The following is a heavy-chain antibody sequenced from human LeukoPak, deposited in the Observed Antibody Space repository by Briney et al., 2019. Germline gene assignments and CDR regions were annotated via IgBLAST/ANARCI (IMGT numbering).Heavy chain of an antibody. Sequence: PGGSLRLSCAASGFTFSSYAMHWVRQAPGKGLEWVAVISYDGSNKYYADSVKGRFTISRDNSKNTLYLQMNSLRAEDTAVYYCAKDRRATQPQTPDYWGQGTLVTVSS. CDR1: GFTFSSYA. CDR2: ISYDGSNK. CDR3: AKDRRATQPQTPDY. J-gene: IGHJ4*02. D-gene: IGHD1-26*01. V-gene: IGHV3-30*04.